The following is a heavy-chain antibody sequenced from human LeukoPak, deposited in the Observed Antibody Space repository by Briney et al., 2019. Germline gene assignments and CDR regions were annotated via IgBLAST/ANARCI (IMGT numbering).Heavy chain of an antibody. CDR3: ARDDYYDSSGYYGSY. J-gene: IGHJ4*02. CDR2: ISAYNGNT. Sequence: EASVKVSCKASGYTFTSYGISWVRQAPGQGLEWMGWISAYNGNTNYAQKLQGRVTMTTDTSTSTAYMELRSLRSDDTAVYYCARDDYYDSSGYYGSYWGQGTLVTVSS. V-gene: IGHV1-18*01. D-gene: IGHD3-22*01. CDR1: GYTFTSYG.